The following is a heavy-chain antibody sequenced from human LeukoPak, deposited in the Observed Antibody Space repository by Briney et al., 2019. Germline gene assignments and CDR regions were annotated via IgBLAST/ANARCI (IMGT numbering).Heavy chain of an antibody. CDR1: GFTFSSYS. J-gene: IGHJ4*02. CDR2: ISSSSSYI. CDR3: APSRPLSYDFPDY. Sequence: GGSLRLSCAASGFTFSSYSMNWVRQAPGKGLEWVSSISSSSSYIYYADSMKGRFTISRDNAKNSLYLQMNSLRAEDTAVYYCAPSRPLSYDFPDYWGQGTLVTVSS. D-gene: IGHD3-3*01. V-gene: IGHV3-21*01.